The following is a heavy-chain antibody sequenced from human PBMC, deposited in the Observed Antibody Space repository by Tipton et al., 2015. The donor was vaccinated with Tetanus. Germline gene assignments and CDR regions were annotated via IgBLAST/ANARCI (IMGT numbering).Heavy chain of an antibody. CDR3: ATSGPVVYAIFLDAFDI. Sequence: GLVKPSQTLSLTCAISGDSVSSNSAAWNWIRQSPSRGLEWLGRTYYRSKWYNDYAVSVKSRITINPDTSKNQFSLQLNSVTPEDAAVYYCATSGPVVYAIFLDAFDIWGQGTMVTVSS. CDR1: GDSVSSNSAA. V-gene: IGHV6-1*01. J-gene: IGHJ3*02. D-gene: IGHD2-8*02. CDR2: TYYRSKWYN.